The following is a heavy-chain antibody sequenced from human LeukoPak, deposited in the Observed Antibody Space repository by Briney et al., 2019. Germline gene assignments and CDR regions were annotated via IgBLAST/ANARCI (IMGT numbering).Heavy chain of an antibody. Sequence: SVKVSCKASGGTFSSYAISWVRQAPGQGLEWMGGIIPMFGTANYAQKFQGRVTITADESTSTAYMELSRLRSDDTAVYYCARAPGSYYDSSGYYYPDYWGQGTLVTVSS. D-gene: IGHD3-22*01. J-gene: IGHJ4*02. CDR3: ARAPGSYYDSSGYYYPDY. CDR1: GGTFSSYA. CDR2: IIPMFGTA. V-gene: IGHV1-69*13.